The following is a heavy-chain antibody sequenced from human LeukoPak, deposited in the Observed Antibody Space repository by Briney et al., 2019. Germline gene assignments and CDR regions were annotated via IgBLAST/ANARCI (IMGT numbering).Heavy chain of an antibody. D-gene: IGHD2-8*01. CDR2: INPNSGGT. V-gene: IGHV1-2*02. J-gene: IGHJ6*03. Sequence: GASVKVSCKASGYTFTGYYMHWVRQAPGQGLEWMGWINPNSGGTNYAQKFQGRVTMTRDTSISTAYTELTRLRSDDTAVYYCARGGLRVMVYRLYYMDVWGKGTTVTVSS. CDR3: ARGGLRVMVYRLYYMDV. CDR1: GYTFTGYY.